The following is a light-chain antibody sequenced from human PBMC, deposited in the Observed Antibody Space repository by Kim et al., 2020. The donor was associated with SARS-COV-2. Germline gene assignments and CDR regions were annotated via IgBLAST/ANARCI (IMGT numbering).Light chain of an antibody. V-gene: IGKV1D-16*01. CDR2: AAS. J-gene: IGKJ1*01. Sequence: ATVGERVTTTCRERESVSCWVGWYQQRPGGGPRSMIYAASILQSGVPSRFSGSGSGTEFTLTIRSLQPEDSANYYCHKHKSYPRTFGQGTKVDIK. CDR1: ESVSCW. CDR3: HKHKSYPRT.